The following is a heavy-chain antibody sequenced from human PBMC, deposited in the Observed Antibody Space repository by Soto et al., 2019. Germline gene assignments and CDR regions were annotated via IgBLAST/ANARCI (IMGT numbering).Heavy chain of an antibody. CDR2: IYYSGIT. D-gene: IGHD1-20*01. Sequence: SETLSLTCTLSGGSISSYYWSWIRQPPGKGLEWIGYIYYSGITNYNPSLKSRVTISVDTSKNQFSLKLSSVTAEDTAVYCCARSTLNGTTALPCDNWFDP. J-gene: IGHJ5*02. CDR1: GGSISSYY. V-gene: IGHV4-59*01. CDR3: ARSTLNGTTALPCDNWFDP.